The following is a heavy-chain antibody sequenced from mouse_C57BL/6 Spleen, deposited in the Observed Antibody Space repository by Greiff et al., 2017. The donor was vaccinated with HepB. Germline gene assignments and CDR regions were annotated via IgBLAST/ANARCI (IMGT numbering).Heavy chain of an antibody. Sequence: EVMLVESGGGLVQPGGSLSLSCAASGFTFTDYYMSWVRQPPGKALEWLGFIRNKANGYTTEYSASVKGRFTISRDNSQSILYLQMNALRAEDSATYYCASSTMVTVYFDYWGQGTPLTVSS. CDR1: GFTFTDYY. CDR3: ASSTMVTVYFDY. V-gene: IGHV7-3*01. J-gene: IGHJ2*01. D-gene: IGHD2-2*01. CDR2: IRNKANGYTT.